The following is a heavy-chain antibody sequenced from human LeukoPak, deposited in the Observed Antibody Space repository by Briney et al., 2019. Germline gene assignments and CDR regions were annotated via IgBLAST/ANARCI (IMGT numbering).Heavy chain of an antibody. CDR1: GGSFSGYY. CDR2: INHSGST. CDR3: ARGPFKRRLGYCSSTSCYAGVNYFDY. J-gene: IGHJ4*02. D-gene: IGHD2-2*01. V-gene: IGHV4-34*01. Sequence: PSETQSLTCAVYGGSFSGYYWSWIRQPPGKGLEWIGEINHSGSTNYNPSLKSRVTISVDTSKNQFSLKLSSVTAADTAVYYCARGPFKRRLGYCSSTSCYAGVNYFDYWGQGTLVTVSS.